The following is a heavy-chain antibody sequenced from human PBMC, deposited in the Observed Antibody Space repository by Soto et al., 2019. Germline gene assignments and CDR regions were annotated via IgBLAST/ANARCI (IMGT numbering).Heavy chain of an antibody. CDR3: AREGEAHGTYYDFWSGYSPYYYGMDV. V-gene: IGHV1-69*06. CDR1: GGTFSSYA. D-gene: IGHD3-3*01. CDR2: IIPIFGTA. J-gene: IGHJ6*02. Sequence: QVQLVQSGAEVKKPGSSVKVSCKASGGTFSSYAISWVRQAPGQGLEWMGGIIPIFGTANYAQKFQGRVTITADKSTSTAYMELSSLRSEDTAVYYCAREGEAHGTYYDFWSGYSPYYYGMDVWGQGTTVTVSS.